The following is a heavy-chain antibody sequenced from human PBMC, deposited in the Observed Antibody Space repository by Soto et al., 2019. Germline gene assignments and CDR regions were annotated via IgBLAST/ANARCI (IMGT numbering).Heavy chain of an antibody. J-gene: IGHJ3*02. Sequence: PGGSLRLSCAASGFTVSTKYMSWVRQAPGKGLERVSVIYSGGSTFYADSVRGRFAISRDNSKNTVNLQMNSLRAEDTAVYYCARNSDHDAFDIWGQGTMVTVSS. CDR2: IYSGGST. CDR3: ARNSDHDAFDI. D-gene: IGHD6-13*01. CDR1: GFTVSTKY. V-gene: IGHV3-66*01.